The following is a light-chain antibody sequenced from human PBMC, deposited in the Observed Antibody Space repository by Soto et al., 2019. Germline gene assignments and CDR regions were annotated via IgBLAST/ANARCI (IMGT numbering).Light chain of an antibody. Sequence: QSALTQPASVCGSPGQSITISCTGTSSDVGSYNLVSWYQQHPGKAPKLMIYEGSKRPSGVSNRFSGSKSGNTASLTISGLQAEDEADYYCCSYAGSSTDVVFGGGTKLTVL. CDR3: CSYAGSSTDVV. CDR1: SSDVGSYNL. J-gene: IGLJ2*01. CDR2: EGS. V-gene: IGLV2-23*01.